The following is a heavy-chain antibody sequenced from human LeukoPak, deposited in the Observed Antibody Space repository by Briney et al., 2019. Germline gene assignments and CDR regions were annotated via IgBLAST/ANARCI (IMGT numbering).Heavy chain of an antibody. J-gene: IGHJ3*02. CDR3: AKGPTLGYYDSSYDAFDI. V-gene: IGHV3-23*01. D-gene: IGHD3-22*01. Sequence: GGSLRLSCSASGFTFSSYAMSWVRQAPGKGLEWVSAISGSGGSTYYADSVKGRFTISRDNSKNTLYLQMNSLRAEDTAVYYRAKGPTLGYYDSSYDAFDIWGQGTMVTVSS. CDR1: GFTFSSYA. CDR2: ISGSGGST.